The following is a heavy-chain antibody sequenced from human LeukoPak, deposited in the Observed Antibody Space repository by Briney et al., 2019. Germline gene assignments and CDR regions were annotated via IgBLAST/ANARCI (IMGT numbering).Heavy chain of an antibody. J-gene: IGHJ6*02. D-gene: IGHD6-6*01. Sequence: ASVKVSCTASGYTFTSYDINWVRQATGQGLEWMGWMNPNSGNTGYAQKFQGRVTMTRNTSISTAYMELSSLRSEDTAVYYCARIPPWVRIAARRRGYYYGMDVWGQGTTVTVSS. CDR2: MNPNSGNT. CDR1: GYTFTSYD. CDR3: ARIPPWVRIAARRRGYYYGMDV. V-gene: IGHV1-8*01.